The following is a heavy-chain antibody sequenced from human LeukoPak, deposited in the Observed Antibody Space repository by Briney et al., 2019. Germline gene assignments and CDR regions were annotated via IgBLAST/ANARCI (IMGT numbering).Heavy chain of an antibody. V-gene: IGHV1-69*01. CDR2: IIPIFGTA. CDR1: VGTFSSYA. Sequence: GASVKVSCKASVGTFSSYAISWVRQAPGQGLEWMGGIIPIFGTANYAQKFQGRVTITADESTSTAYMELSSLRSEDTAVYYCARYRRGNYDILTGYYMGYPSYYYYMYVWAKGTTVTVSS. J-gene: IGHJ6*03. CDR3: ARYRRGNYDILTGYYMGYPSYYYYMYV. D-gene: IGHD3-9*01.